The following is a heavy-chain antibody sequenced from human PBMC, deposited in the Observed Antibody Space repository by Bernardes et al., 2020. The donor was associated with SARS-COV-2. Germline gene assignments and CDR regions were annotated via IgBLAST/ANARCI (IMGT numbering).Heavy chain of an antibody. Sequence: SETLSLTCSVSSGSITSTSHYWGWIRQPPGKGLEWIGSIYYSGITYYNPSLKSRVTISVDTSRNQFSLRLTSVTAADTAVYFCARNSRYGSGSNLEYWGQGTLVTVSS. D-gene: IGHD3-10*01. CDR1: SGSITSTSHY. V-gene: IGHV4-39*01. J-gene: IGHJ4*02. CDR3: ARNSRYGSGSNLEY. CDR2: IYYSGIT.